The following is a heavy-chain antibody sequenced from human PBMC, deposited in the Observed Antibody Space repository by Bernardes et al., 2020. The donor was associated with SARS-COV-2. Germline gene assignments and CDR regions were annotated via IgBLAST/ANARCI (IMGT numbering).Heavy chain of an antibody. D-gene: IGHD1-26*01. CDR3: ARAIVDPLYNWFDS. J-gene: IGHJ5*01. CDR1: GYTFTAYY. CDR2: ISPQSGGT. Sequence: ASVKVSCKTSGYTFTAYYVHWVRQAPGQGLEWMGRISPQSGGTKYAQKFQGRVTMTRDTSISTAYMELSSLRSDDTAMYYCARAIVDPLYNWFDSWGQGTLVTVSS. V-gene: IGHV1-2*02.